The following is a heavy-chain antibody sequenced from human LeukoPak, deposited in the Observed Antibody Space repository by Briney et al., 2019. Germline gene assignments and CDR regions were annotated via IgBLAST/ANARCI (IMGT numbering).Heavy chain of an antibody. V-gene: IGHV4-34*01. Sequence: SETLSLTCAVYGGSFSGYYWSWIRQPPGKGLEWIGSIYYSGSTYYNPSLKSRVTISVDTSKKQFSLKLSSVTAADTALYYCASSWFAVTGTETNWFDPWGQGTLVTVSS. CDR1: GGSFSGYY. CDR3: ASSWFAVTGTETNWFDP. CDR2: IYYSGST. D-gene: IGHD6-19*01. J-gene: IGHJ5*02.